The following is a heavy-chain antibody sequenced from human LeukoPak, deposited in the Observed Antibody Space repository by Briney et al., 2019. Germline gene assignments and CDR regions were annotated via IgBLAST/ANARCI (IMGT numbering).Heavy chain of an antibody. Sequence: GASVKVSCKASGYTFTRYGISWVRQAPGQGLEWMGWISAYNGNTNYAQKLQGRVTMTTDTSTSTAYMALRSLRSDDTAVYYCARQRRGPEGSRFDYWGQGTLVTVSS. D-gene: IGHD3-10*01. CDR3: ARQRRGPEGSRFDY. J-gene: IGHJ4*02. V-gene: IGHV1-18*01. CDR2: ISAYNGNT. CDR1: GYTFTRYG.